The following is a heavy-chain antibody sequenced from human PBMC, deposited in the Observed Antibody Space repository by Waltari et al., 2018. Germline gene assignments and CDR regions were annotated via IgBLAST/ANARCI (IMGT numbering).Heavy chain of an antibody. D-gene: IGHD2-15*01. V-gene: IGHV3-74*03. Sequence: EVQLVESGGGLVQHGGSLRLPWVVSGFLYNDYWMDWVRQAPGQGLVWVSRIKSDGTNIKYADSVRGRFTISRDSAKNTFYLQMNSLRAEDTAVYYCTRNPGYWGQGTLVTVAS. CDR1: GFLYNDYW. J-gene: IGHJ4*02. CDR2: IKSDGTNI. CDR3: TRNPGY.